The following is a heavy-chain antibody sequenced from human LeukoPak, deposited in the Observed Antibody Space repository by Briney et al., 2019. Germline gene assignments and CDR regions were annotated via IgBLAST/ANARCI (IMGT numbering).Heavy chain of an antibody. CDR1: GGSFTNQF. Sequence: SETLSLTCGVSGGSFTNQFWTWIRQAPGQGLEWIGDINHNRVTYYNPSLKSRVTISADTSNSLSLRSVTAADTAVYFCAWHYVWGRFDSWGQGTLVTVSS. CDR3: AWHYVWGRFDS. CDR2: INHNRVT. J-gene: IGHJ4*02. V-gene: IGHV4-34*01. D-gene: IGHD3-16*01.